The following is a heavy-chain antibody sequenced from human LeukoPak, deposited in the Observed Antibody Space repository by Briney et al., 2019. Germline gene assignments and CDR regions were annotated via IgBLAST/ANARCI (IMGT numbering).Heavy chain of an antibody. J-gene: IGHJ4*02. CDR2: INPSGGST. V-gene: IGHV1-46*01. Sequence: RGASVKVACKASGYTFTSYYMHWVRQAPGQGLEWMGIINPSGGSTSYAQKFQGRVTMTRDTSTSTVYMELSSLRSEDTAVYYCARGPNDILTGYSPFDYWGQGTLVTVSS. D-gene: IGHD3-9*01. CDR1: GYTFTSYY. CDR3: ARGPNDILTGYSPFDY.